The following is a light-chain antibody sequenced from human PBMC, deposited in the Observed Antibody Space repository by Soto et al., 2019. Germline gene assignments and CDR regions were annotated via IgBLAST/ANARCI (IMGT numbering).Light chain of an antibody. CDR3: QHYNSYSEE. CDR1: QSVRSS. J-gene: IGKJ1*01. Sequence: EIVMTQSPATLSVSPGERATLSWSASQSVRSSFLAWYQQKPGQAPRLLIYGASTRATGIPARFSDSGSGTEFTLTISSLQPDDFATYYCQHYNSYSEEFGQGTKVDIK. CDR2: GAS. V-gene: IGKV3-15*01.